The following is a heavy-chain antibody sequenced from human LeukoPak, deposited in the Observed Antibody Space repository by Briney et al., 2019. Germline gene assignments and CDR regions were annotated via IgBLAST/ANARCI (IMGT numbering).Heavy chain of an antibody. CDR2: ISYDGSNK. Sequence: GRSLRLSCAASGFTFSSYGMHWVRQAPGKGLEWAAVISYDGSNKYYADSVKGRFTISRDNSKNTLYLQMNSLRAEDTAVYYCAKEKEGGYFDLWGRGTLVTVSS. CDR3: AKEKEGGYFDL. CDR1: GFTFSSYG. J-gene: IGHJ2*01. D-gene: IGHD1-26*01. V-gene: IGHV3-30*18.